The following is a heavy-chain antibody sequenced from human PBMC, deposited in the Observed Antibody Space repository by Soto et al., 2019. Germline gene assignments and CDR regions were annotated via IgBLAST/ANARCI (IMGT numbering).Heavy chain of an antibody. V-gene: IGHV3-66*01. Sequence: EVQLVESGGGLVQPGGSLRLSFAASGFTVSSNYMNWFRQAPGKGVEWVSVLFTNGATLYADSVKGRFTISRDNSKNTLFMQLNFLRAEDTAVYYCARDQGVPVTAWGQGTLVTVSS. CDR1: GFTVSSNY. D-gene: IGHD2-8*01. CDR2: LFTNGAT. J-gene: IGHJ5*02. CDR3: ARDQGVPVTA.